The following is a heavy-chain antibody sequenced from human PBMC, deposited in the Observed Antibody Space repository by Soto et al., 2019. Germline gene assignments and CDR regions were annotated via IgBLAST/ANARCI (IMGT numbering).Heavy chain of an antibody. J-gene: IGHJ4*02. CDR1: GDSVSTNSYS. Sequence: PSETLSLTCTVSGDSVSTNSYSWGWIRQSPGQGLEWIGTIYSSDNTNYNPSLLSRVTISVDTSKNEFSLKLSSVTAADTAVYYCARMWSGYNSHWGQGTLVTVSS. V-gene: IGHV4-39*01. D-gene: IGHD6-25*01. CDR3: ARMWSGYNSH. CDR2: IYSSDNT.